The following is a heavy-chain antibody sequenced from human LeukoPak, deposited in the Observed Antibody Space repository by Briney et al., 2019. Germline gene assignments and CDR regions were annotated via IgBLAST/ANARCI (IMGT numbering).Heavy chain of an antibody. CDR1: GFTFSNFG. Sequence: GGSLRLSCAASGFTFSNFGMHWVRQAPGKGLEYVSAISSNGGSTYYANSVKGRFTISRDNSKNTLYLQMGSLRAEDMAVYYCARAGGRGYYDSSGYYFMDYWGQGTLVTVSS. J-gene: IGHJ4*02. CDR3: ARAGGRGYYDSSGYYFMDY. V-gene: IGHV3-64*01. CDR2: ISSNGGST. D-gene: IGHD3-22*01.